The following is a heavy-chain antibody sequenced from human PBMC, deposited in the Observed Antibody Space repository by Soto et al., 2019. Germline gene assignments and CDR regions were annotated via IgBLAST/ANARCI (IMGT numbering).Heavy chain of an antibody. V-gene: IGHV4-30-4*01. CDR1: GGSISSGDYY. D-gene: IGHD5-18*01. CDR3: ARGWIQLSRPGMDV. Sequence: SSETLSLTCSVSGGSISSGDYYWNWIRQPPGKGLEWIGNIYYTGSTYYNPSLKSRVTISVDTSKNQFSLKLSSVTAADTAVYYCARGWIQLSRPGMDVWGQGTTVTVSS. CDR2: IYYTGST. J-gene: IGHJ6*02.